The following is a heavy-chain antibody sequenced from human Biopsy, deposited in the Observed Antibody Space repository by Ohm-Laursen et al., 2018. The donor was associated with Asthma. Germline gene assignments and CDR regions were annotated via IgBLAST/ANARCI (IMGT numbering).Heavy chain of an antibody. CDR2: IYYSGRT. J-gene: IGHJ2*01. CDR1: GDAMSTSGSY. V-gene: IGHV4-39*02. D-gene: IGHD6-6*01. Sequence: SDTLSLTCIVSGDAMSTSGSYWGWIRQSPGKGLEWIGSIYYSGRTYYNPSLESRVTISADTSKNHFSLTVTSVTAANTAVYYCARAVSSSSYWYFDLWGRGDLGTVSS. CDR3: ARAVSSSSYWYFDL.